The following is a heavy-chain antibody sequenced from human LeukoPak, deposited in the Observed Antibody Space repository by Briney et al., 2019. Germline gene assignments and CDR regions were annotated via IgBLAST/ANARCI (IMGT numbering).Heavy chain of an antibody. D-gene: IGHD5-24*01. CDR3: ARDGIEMATPGDYYYYMDV. J-gene: IGHJ6*03. CDR1: GGSISSYY. V-gene: IGHV4-59*01. Sequence: SETLSLTCTVSGGSISSYYWSWIRQPPGKGLEWIGDTYYSGSTNYNPSLKSRVTISVDTSKNQFSLKLSSVTAADTAVYYCARDGIEMATPGDYYYYMDVWGKGTTVTVSS. CDR2: TYYSGST.